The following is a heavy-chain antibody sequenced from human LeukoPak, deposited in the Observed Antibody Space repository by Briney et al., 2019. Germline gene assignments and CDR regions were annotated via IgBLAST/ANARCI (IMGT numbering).Heavy chain of an antibody. CDR3: ARESIVGATRGAFDI. J-gene: IGHJ3*02. CDR1: GFTFSSYA. Sequence: GRSLRLSCAASGFTFSSYAMHWVRQAPGKGLEWVAVISYDGSNKYYADSVKGRFTISRDNSKNTLYLQMNSLRAEDTAVYYCARESIVGATRGAFDIWGQGTMVTASS. CDR2: ISYDGSNK. V-gene: IGHV3-30-3*01. D-gene: IGHD1-26*01.